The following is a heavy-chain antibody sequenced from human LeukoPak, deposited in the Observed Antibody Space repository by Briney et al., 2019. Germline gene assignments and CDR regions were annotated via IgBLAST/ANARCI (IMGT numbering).Heavy chain of an antibody. Sequence: PSETLSLTCTVSGGSISSYYWSWIRQPPGKGLEWIGYIYYSGSTNYNPSLKSRVTISVDTSKNQFSLKLSSVTAADTAVYYCARGRGYSYGLTYYYYYMDVWGKGTTVTVSS. D-gene: IGHD5-18*01. J-gene: IGHJ6*03. CDR1: GGSISSYY. CDR3: ARGRGYSYGLTYYYYYMDV. V-gene: IGHV4-59*12. CDR2: IYYSGST.